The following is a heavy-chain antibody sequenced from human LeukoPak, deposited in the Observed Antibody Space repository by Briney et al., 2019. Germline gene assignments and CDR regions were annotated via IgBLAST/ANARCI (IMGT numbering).Heavy chain of an antibody. CDR3: ARVMGYYDFWSGYLRTAFDI. CDR2: IKLDGSEK. V-gene: IGHV3-7*03. CDR1: GSTFSSYW. Sequence: GGSLRLSCTASGSTFSSYWMSWVRQAPGKGLEWVANIKLDGSEKYYVDSVKGRFTISRDNAKNSLYLQMNSLRAEDTAVHYCARVMGYYDFWSGYLRTAFDIWGQGTMVTVSS. D-gene: IGHD3-3*01. J-gene: IGHJ3*02.